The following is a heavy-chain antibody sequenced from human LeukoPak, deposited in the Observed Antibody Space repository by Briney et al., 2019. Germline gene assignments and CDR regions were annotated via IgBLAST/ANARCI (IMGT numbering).Heavy chain of an antibody. V-gene: IGHV6-1*01. CDR1: GDSVSSNSAA. Sequence: SQTLSLTCAISGDSVSSNSAAWNWIRQSPSRGLEWLGRTYYRSKWYNDYAVSVKSRITINPDTSKNQFSLQLNSVTPEDTAAYYCARGITMIVVALPYDAFDIWGQGTMVTVSS. CDR3: ARGITMIVVALPYDAFDI. J-gene: IGHJ3*02. D-gene: IGHD3-22*01. CDR2: TYYRSKWYN.